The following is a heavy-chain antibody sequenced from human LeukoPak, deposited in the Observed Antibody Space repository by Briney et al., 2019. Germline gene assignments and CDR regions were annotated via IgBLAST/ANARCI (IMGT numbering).Heavy chain of an antibody. J-gene: IGHJ4*02. CDR1: GGSISSGSYY. CDR2: IYTSGSN. Sequence: SETLSLTCTVSGGSISSGSYYWSWIRQPAGKGLEWIGRIYTSGSNNYNPSLKSRVTISVDTSKNQFSLKLTSVTAADTAVYYCARGGTGYSSSGFEYWGQGTLVTVSS. V-gene: IGHV4-61*02. CDR3: ARGGTGYSSSGFEY. D-gene: IGHD6-13*01.